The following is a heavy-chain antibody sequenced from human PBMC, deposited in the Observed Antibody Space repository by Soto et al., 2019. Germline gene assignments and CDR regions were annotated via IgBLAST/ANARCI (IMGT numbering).Heavy chain of an antibody. Sequence: QVQLVESGGGVVQPGRSLRLSCAASGFTFSSYAMHWVRQAPGKGLEWVAVISYDGSNKYYADSVKGRFTISRDNSKNTLYLQMNSLRAEDTAVYYCARDHRWTLIWYNWYPDGFDPWGQGTLVTVSS. D-gene: IGHD1-20*01. J-gene: IGHJ5*02. CDR3: ARDHRWTLIWYNWYPDGFDP. V-gene: IGHV3-30-3*01. CDR2: ISYDGSNK. CDR1: GFTFSSYA.